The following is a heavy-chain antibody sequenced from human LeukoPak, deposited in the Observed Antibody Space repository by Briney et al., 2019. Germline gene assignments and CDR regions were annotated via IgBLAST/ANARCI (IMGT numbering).Heavy chain of an antibody. CDR2: IRYDGTNK. D-gene: IGHD4-17*01. V-gene: IGHV3-30*02. J-gene: IGHJ6*03. CDR3: ARDYGDYVYYYYYYMDV. CDR1: GFTFRSYG. Sequence: PGGSLRLSCAASGFTFRSYGMHWVRQAPGKGLEWVAFIRYDGTNKYQADSVKGRFTISRDNSKNTLYLQMNSLRAEDTAVYYCARDYGDYVYYYYYYMDVWGKGTTVTVSS.